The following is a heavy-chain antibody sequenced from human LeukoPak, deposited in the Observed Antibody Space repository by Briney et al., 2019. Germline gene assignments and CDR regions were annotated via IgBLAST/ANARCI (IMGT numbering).Heavy chain of an antibody. V-gene: IGHV3-21*01. Sequence: GSLRLSCVATGFTFRSYLMNWVRQAPGKGLEWVSSISPSSSSTYYADSVKGRFTISRDNAKNSLYLQMNSLRAEDTAVYYCARARQATVDFDYWGQGTLVTVSS. D-gene: IGHD4-23*01. CDR2: ISPSSSST. J-gene: IGHJ4*02. CDR3: ARARQATVDFDY. CDR1: GFTFRSYL.